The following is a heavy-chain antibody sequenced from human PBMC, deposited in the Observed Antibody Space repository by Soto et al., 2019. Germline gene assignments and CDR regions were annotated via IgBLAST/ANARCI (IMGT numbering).Heavy chain of an antibody. D-gene: IGHD5-18*01. CDR2: INPNSGGT. V-gene: IGHV1-2*04. CDR3: ARGRYSYGVGRWGNWFDP. J-gene: IGHJ5*02. Sequence: ASVKVSCKASGYTFTGYYMHWVRQAPGQGLEWMGWINPNSGGTNYAQKFQGWVTMTRDTSISTAYMELSRLRSDDTAVYYCARGRYSYGVGRWGNWFDPWGQGTLVTVSS. CDR1: GYTFTGYY.